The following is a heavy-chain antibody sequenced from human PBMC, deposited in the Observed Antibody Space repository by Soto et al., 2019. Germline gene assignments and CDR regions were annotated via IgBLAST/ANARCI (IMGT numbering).Heavy chain of an antibody. D-gene: IGHD4-17*01. CDR2: VYWDDTK. CDR1: GFSLSTSGVG. Sequence: QITLKESGPTLVKPTQTLTLTCTFSGFSLSTSGVGVGWIRQPPGKALEWLAVVYWDDTKHYSPSLKSRLTLTKYTSKNPVVLTMTNMDPVDTATYFCAHKGYGDYPLDYWGQGTLVTVSS. J-gene: IGHJ4*02. CDR3: AHKGYGDYPLDY. V-gene: IGHV2-5*02.